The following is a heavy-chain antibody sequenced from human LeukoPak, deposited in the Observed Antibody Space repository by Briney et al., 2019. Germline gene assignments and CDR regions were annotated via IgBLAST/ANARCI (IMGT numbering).Heavy chain of an antibody. CDR2: INTSGGRT. CDR1: GYAFTSYY. J-gene: IGHJ6*02. D-gene: IGHD4-17*01. CDR3: AKTVTTFYSYGMDV. V-gene: IGHV1-46*01. Sequence: GASVKVSCKASGYAFTSYYMHWVRQAPGQGLEWMGIINTSGGRTTYAQNFHGRVTMTRDTSTSTVYMELSSLRSEDTALYYCAKTVTTFYSYGMDVWGQGTTVTVSS.